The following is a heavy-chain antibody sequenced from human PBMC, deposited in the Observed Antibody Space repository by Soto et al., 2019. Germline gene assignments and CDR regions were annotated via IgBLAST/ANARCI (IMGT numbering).Heavy chain of an antibody. CDR1: GFTFSIHE. D-gene: IGHD6-19*01. J-gene: IGHJ4*02. CDR2: ISSIGVAT. Sequence: LRLSCAASGFTFSIHEMNWVRQAPGTGLEWVSYISSIGVATYYADSVKGRFTISRDNAKNSLYLQMNSLRAEDTAVYYCAREGRVGGIDYWGQGTPVTVSS. CDR3: AREGRVGGIDY. V-gene: IGHV3-48*03.